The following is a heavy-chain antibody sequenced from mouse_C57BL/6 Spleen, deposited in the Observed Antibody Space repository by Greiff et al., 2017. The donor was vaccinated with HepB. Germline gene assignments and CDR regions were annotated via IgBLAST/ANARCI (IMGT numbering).Heavy chain of an antibody. J-gene: IGHJ3*01. V-gene: IGHV1-59*01. CDR1: GYTFTSYW. D-gene: IGHD2-4*01. CDR2: IDPSDSYT. CDR3: ARWMDYDD. Sequence: QVQLQQPGAELVRPGTSVKLSFQASGYTFTSYWMHWVKQRPGQGLEWIGVIDPSDSYTNYNQKFKGKATLTVDTSSSTAYMQLSSLTSEDSAVYYCARWMDYDDWGQGTLVTVSA.